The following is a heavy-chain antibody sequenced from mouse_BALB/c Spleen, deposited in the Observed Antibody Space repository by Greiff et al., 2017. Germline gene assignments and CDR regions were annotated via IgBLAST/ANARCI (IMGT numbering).Heavy chain of an antibody. V-gene: IGHV7-3*02. CDR1: GFSLTSYG. CDR3: ARDEGYFDV. Sequence: VQLKESGPGLVAPSQSLSITCTVSGFSLTSYGVHWVRQPPGKALEWLGFIRNKANGYTTEYSASVKGRFTISRDNSQSILYLQMNTLRAEDSATYYCARDEGYFDVWGAGTTVTVSS. J-gene: IGHJ1*01. CDR2: IRNKANGYTT.